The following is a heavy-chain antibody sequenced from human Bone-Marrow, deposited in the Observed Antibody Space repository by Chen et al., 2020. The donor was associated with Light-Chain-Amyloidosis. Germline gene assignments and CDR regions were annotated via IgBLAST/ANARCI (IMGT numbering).Heavy chain of an antibody. CDR2: IYPYASDA. CDR3: ARRRDGYNFDY. Sequence: EVQLEQSGPEVKKPGESLKISCKGSGYTFPNYWIGWVRQMPGKGLEWMGVIYPYASDARYSPSFEGQVTISADKSITTAYLHWRSLQASDPAMYYCARRRDGYNFDYWGQGTLVTVSS. V-gene: IGHV5-51*01. D-gene: IGHD5-12*01. J-gene: IGHJ4*02. CDR1: GYTFPNYW.